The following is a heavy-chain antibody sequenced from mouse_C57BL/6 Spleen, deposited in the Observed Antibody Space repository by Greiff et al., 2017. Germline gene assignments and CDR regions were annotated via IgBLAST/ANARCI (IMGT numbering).Heavy chain of an antibody. V-gene: IGHV5-4*01. CDR1: GFTFSSYA. J-gene: IGHJ2*01. Sequence: EVQRVESGGGLVKPGGSLTLSCAASGFTFSSYAMSWVRQTPEKRLEWVATISDGGSYTSYPDNVKGRFTISRDNAKNNLYLQMSHLKSEDTAMYYCARGGYYGSSYDYWGQGTTLTVSS. CDR3: ARGGYYGSSYDY. CDR2: ISDGGSYT. D-gene: IGHD1-1*01.